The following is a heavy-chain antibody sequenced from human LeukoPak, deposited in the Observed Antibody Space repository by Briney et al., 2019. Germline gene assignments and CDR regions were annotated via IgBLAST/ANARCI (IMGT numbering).Heavy chain of an antibody. D-gene: IGHD6-19*01. J-gene: IGHJ4*02. CDR2: ISGSGLTT. V-gene: IGHV3-23*01. CDR3: AKDQESAVAGTGIGFDY. Sequence: GGSLRLSCAASGFSFSSYAMSWVRQAPGKGLEWVSTISGSGLTTYFADSVEGRFTFSRDNSKNTLFLEMNSLRAEDTAVYYCAKDQESAVAGTGIGFDYWGQGTLVTVSS. CDR1: GFSFSSYA.